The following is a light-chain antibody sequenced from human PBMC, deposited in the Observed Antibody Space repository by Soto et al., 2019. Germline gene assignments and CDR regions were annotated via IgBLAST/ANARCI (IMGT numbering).Light chain of an antibody. CDR3: QQDSSWPLT. CDR2: GAS. J-gene: IGKJ4*01. CDR1: QDIRRS. V-gene: IGKV3-15*01. Sequence: EILMTQSPSTLPVSPGERVTLSCRASQDIRRSLAWYQQKPGQAPRLLIYGASIRATGVPATFRGSGSGTEFTLSISSLQSEHLGVYYCQQDSSWPLTFGGGTKVDIK.